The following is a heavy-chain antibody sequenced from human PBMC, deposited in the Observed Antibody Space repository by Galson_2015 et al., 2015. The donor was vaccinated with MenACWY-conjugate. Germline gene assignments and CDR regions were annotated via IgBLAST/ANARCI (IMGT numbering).Heavy chain of an antibody. CDR2: IYHTGHT. Sequence: ETLSLTCVVSGDSISNTNWWSWVRQSPGKGLVWIGEIYHTGHTSYNPSLKSRLTISVDKSKTQFSMKLTSVTAADTAVCYCVRVHRVATGFDYWGHGTLVTVSS. CDR3: VRVHRVATGFDY. J-gene: IGHJ4*01. V-gene: IGHV4-4*02. D-gene: IGHD5-12*01. CDR1: GDSISNTNW.